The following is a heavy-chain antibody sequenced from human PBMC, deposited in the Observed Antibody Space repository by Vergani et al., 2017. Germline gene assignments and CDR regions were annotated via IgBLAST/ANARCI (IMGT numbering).Heavy chain of an antibody. CDR3: ARQVGATTSVGRSWFDP. V-gene: IGHV4-39*01. Sequence: QLQLQESGPGLVKPSETLSLTCTVSGCSISSSSYYWGWIRQPPGKGLEWIGSIYYSGSTYYNPSLKSRVTISVDTSKNQFSLKLSSVTAADTAVYYCARQVGATTSVGRSWFDPWGQGTLVTVSS. J-gene: IGHJ5*02. D-gene: IGHD1-26*01. CDR1: GCSISSSSYY. CDR2: IYYSGST.